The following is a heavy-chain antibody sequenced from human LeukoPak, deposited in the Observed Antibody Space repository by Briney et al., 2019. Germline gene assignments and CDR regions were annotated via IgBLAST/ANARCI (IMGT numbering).Heavy chain of an antibody. Sequence: SETLSLTCTVSGGSISSSSYYWGGIRHPPGKGLEWIGSIYYSGSTYYNPSLKSRVTISVDTSKNQFSLKLSSVTAADTAVYYCARVPRYYYYYMDVWGKGTTVTVSS. V-gene: IGHV4-39*07. CDR3: ARVPRYYYYYMDV. CDR1: GGSISSSSYY. CDR2: IYYSGST. J-gene: IGHJ6*03.